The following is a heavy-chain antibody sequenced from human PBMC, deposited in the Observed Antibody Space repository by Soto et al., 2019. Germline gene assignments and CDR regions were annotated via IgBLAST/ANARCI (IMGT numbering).Heavy chain of an antibody. D-gene: IGHD1-26*01. V-gene: IGHV4-34*01. CDR2: ISHTGST. CDR3: ARGQKMATVGGNWFDP. Sequence: SETLSLTCAVYGGSLAGHYWSWFRQPPGKGLEWIGGISHTGSTNYNPSLKSRVTISVDTSKNQFSLKLSSVTAADTAVYYCARGQKMATVGGNWFDPWGQGTLVTVSS. J-gene: IGHJ5*02. CDR1: GGSLAGHY.